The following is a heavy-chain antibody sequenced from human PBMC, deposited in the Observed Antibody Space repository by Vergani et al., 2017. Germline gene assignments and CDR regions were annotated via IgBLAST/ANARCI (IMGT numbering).Heavy chain of an antibody. J-gene: IGHJ5*02. CDR1: GGSISSYY. D-gene: IGHD3-10*01. CDR3: ARGSGSYCKT. Sequence: QVQLQESGPGLVKPSETLSLTCTVSGGSISSYYWSWIRQPPGKGLEWIGYIYYSGSTNYNPSLKSRVTISVDTSKNQFSLKLSSVTAADTAVYHCARGSGSYCKTWGQGTLVTVSS. V-gene: IGHV4-59*01. CDR2: IYYSGST.